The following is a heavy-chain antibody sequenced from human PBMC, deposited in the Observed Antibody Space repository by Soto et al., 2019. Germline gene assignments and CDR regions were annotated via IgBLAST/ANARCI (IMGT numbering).Heavy chain of an antibody. CDR3: AILGHYDFWSGFRKGNWFDP. Sequence: SETLSLTCAVYGGSFIGYYGTWIRQPPGKGLEWIGEINHSGSTNYNPSLKSRVTISADTSNYQFSLRLSSVTAADTAVYYCAILGHYDFWSGFRKGNWFDPWGQGTLVTVSS. V-gene: IGHV4-34*01. J-gene: IGHJ5*02. CDR1: GGSFIGYY. CDR2: INHSGST. D-gene: IGHD3-3*01.